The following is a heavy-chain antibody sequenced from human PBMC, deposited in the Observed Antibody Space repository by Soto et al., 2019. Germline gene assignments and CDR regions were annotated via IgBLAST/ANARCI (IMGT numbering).Heavy chain of an antibody. J-gene: IGHJ4*02. CDR2: TSYDGSNK. D-gene: IGHD3-16*01. CDR1: GFTFSTYG. CDR3: ATRGFTGQFDD. Sequence: QVQLVESGGGVVQPGRSLRLSCAASGFTFSTYGMHWVRQAPGKGLEWVAVTSYDGSNKYYADSVKGRFIISRDNSKNTLYLQMNSLRAEDTAVYYCATRGFTGQFDDWGQGTLVTVSS. V-gene: IGHV3-30*03.